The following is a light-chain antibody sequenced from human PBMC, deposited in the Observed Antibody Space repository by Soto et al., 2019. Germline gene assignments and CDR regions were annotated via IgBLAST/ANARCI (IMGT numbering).Light chain of an antibody. CDR3: QQHYTPPRT. V-gene: IGKV4-1*01. CDR2: WAS. Sequence: DIVMTQSPDSLAVSLGERATINCKPSQSVLYSSNNKNYLAWYQQKPGQPPKLLIYWASTRESGVPDRFSGSGSGTDFTLTISSLQAEDVALYFCQQHYTPPRTFGQGTKVEI. J-gene: IGKJ1*01. CDR1: QSVLYSSNNKNY.